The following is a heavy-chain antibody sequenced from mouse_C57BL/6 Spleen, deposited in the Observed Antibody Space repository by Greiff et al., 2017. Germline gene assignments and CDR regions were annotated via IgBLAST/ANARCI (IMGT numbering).Heavy chain of an antibody. D-gene: IGHD2-5*01. J-gene: IGHJ1*03. Sequence: VQLQESGPELVKPGASVKISCKASGYAFSSSWMNWVKQRPGKGLEWIGRIYPGDGDTTYNGKFKGKATLTADKSSSTAYMQLSSLTSDDSAVYFCARAYYSNSPYFDVWGTGTTVTVSS. V-gene: IGHV1-82*01. CDR3: ARAYYSNSPYFDV. CDR1: GYAFSSSW. CDR2: IYPGDGDT.